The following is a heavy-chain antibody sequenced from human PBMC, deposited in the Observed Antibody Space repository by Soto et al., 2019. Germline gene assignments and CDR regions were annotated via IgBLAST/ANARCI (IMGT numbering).Heavy chain of an antibody. D-gene: IGHD2-8*02. CDR2: IYYSGST. CDR3: ARPLLGDDAFDI. V-gene: IGHV4-59*08. Sequence: QVQLQESGPGLVKPSETLSLTCTVSGGSISSYYWSWIRQPPGKGLEWIGYIYYSGSTNYNPSLKSRVTMSVDTSKNQFSLKLSSVTAADTAVYYCARPLLGDDAFDIWGQGTMVTVSS. J-gene: IGHJ3*02. CDR1: GGSISSYY.